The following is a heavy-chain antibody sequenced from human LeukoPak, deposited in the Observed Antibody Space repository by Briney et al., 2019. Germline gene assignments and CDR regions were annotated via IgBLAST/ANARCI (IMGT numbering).Heavy chain of an antibody. D-gene: IGHD4-17*01. Sequence: SVTLSLTCGVYGGSLSGYYWNWIRQPPGKGLEWIGEINHSGSTNYNPSLKSRVTISVDTPKNQFSLKLSSVTAADTAAYYCARDTVTTNEYFDLWGRGTLVTVSS. CDR2: INHSGST. V-gene: IGHV4-34*01. CDR3: ARDTVTTNEYFDL. J-gene: IGHJ2*01. CDR1: GGSLSGYY.